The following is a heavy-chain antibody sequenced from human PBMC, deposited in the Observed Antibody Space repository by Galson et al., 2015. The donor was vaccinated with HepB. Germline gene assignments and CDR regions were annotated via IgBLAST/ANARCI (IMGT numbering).Heavy chain of an antibody. CDR1: GYTFTGYY. V-gene: IGHV1-58*02. CDR3: AADPSYYYDSSGFDY. J-gene: IGHJ4*02. CDR2: IVVGSGNT. D-gene: IGHD3-22*01. Sequence: SCKASGYTFTGYYMQWVRQARGQRLEWIGWIVVGSGNTNYAQKFQERVTITRDMSTSTAYMELSSLRSEDTAVYYCAADPSYYYDSSGFDYWGQGTLVTVSS.